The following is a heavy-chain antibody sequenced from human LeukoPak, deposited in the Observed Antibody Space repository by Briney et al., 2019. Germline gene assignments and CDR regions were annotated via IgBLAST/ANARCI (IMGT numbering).Heavy chain of an antibody. D-gene: IGHD3-22*01. CDR3: AKADSAHYYDSSGLDY. CDR2: ISWNSGSI. J-gene: IGHJ4*02. Sequence: GRSLRLSCAASGFTFYDYAMHWVRQAPGKGLEWVSGISWNSGSIGYADSVKGRFTISRDNGKNSLYLQMNSLRAEDTDLYYCAKADSAHYYDSSGLDYWGQGTLVTVAS. CDR1: GFTFYDYA. V-gene: IGHV3-9*01.